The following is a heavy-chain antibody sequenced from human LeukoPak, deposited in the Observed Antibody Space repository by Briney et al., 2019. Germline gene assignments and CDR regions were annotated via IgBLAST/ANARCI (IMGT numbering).Heavy chain of an antibody. CDR1: GGSISSYY. D-gene: IGHD4-17*01. V-gene: IGHV4-4*07. CDR3: ARGYGDIEY. Sequence: SETLSLTCTVSGGSISSYYWSWIRQPAGKGLEWIGRIYASGSTNANPSLKSRVTMSVATPKNQFSLRLTSVTAADTAVYYCARGYGDIEYWGQGILVTVSS. J-gene: IGHJ4*02. CDR2: IYASGST.